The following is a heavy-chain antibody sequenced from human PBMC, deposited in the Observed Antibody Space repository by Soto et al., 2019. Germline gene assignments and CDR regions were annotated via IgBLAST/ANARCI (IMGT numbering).Heavy chain of an antibody. V-gene: IGHV3-30*18. CDR1: GFTFSNFG. D-gene: IGHD6-19*01. Sequence: GGSLRLSCAASGFTFSNFGMHWVRQAPGKGLAWVAGISYVGNDKYYADSVKGRFTISRDNSKNTLFLQMNSLTTEDTAVYYCAKRKAVAEPHFDYWGQGTLVTVSS. J-gene: IGHJ4*02. CDR3: AKRKAVAEPHFDY. CDR2: ISYVGNDK.